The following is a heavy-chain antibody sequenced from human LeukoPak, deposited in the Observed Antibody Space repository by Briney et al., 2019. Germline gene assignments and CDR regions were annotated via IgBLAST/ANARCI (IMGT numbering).Heavy chain of an antibody. CDR2: VSYDGSDK. Sequence: GGSLRLACAASGFTFSNYAMHWVRQAPGKGPEWVAVVSYDGSDKSYAGSVKGRFTSSRDNSKNKVYLQMNSLRAEDPAAYYCARDRYEVATIYHFDYWGQGTLVTVSS. CDR3: ARDRYEVATIYHFDY. V-gene: IGHV3-30*01. CDR1: GFTFSNYA. D-gene: IGHD5-24*01. J-gene: IGHJ4*02.